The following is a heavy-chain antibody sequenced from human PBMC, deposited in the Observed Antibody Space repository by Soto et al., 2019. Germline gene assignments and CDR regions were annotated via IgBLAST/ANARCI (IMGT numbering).Heavy chain of an antibody. CDR3: ARLRYDILTGRRFDP. CDR2: IYYSGST. D-gene: IGHD3-9*01. J-gene: IGHJ5*02. Sequence: SETLSLTCTVSGGSISSSSYYWGWIRQPPGKGLEWIGGIYYSGSTYYNPSLKSRVTISVDTSKNQFSLKLSSVTAADTAVYYCARLRYDILTGRRFDPWGQGTLVTVSS. CDR1: GGSISSSSYY. V-gene: IGHV4-39*01.